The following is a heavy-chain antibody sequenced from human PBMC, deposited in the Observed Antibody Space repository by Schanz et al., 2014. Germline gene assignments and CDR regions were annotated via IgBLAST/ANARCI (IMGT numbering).Heavy chain of an antibody. CDR3: ARGGGPEDVFDI. CDR1: GYTFTSYG. CDR2: INLSGGST. J-gene: IGHJ3*02. Sequence: QVQLVQSGAEVKKPGASVKVSCKASGYTFTSYGISWVRQAPGQGLEWMGIINLSGGSTNNAQKFQGRLTMTRDTSTSTVYMELSSLRSEDTAVYYCARGGGPEDVFDIWGQGTILTVSS. V-gene: IGHV1-46*01. D-gene: IGHD5-12*01.